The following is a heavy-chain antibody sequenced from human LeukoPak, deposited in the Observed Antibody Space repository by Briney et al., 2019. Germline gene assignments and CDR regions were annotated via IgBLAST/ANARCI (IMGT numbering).Heavy chain of an antibody. V-gene: IGHV3-23*01. D-gene: IGHD3-22*01. CDR3: AKRPRDSSGYYLGAFDM. J-gene: IGHJ3*02. CDR2: ISASGGTT. Sequence: PGGSLRLYCAASGFTFSNYAMTWVRQAPGKGLDWVSGISASGGTTYYADSVKGRFTISRDNSKNTLYLQMNSLRAEDTAVYYCAKRPRDSSGYYLGAFDMWGQGTMVTVPS. CDR1: GFTFSNYA.